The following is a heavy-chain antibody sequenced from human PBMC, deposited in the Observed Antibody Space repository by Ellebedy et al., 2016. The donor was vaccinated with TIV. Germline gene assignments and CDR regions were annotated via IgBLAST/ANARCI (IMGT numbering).Heavy chain of an antibody. CDR1: AFTVNSNY. V-gene: IGHV3-66*01. CDR3: ARETFIDVDLKVWGVYDI. D-gene: IGHD5/OR15-5a*01. CDR2: IYSGGST. J-gene: IGHJ3*02. Sequence: GGSLRLSCAASAFTVNSNYMSCVRQAPGKGLERVSTIYSGGSTYYADSVRGRFTISRDTSKNTLYLQINGLRAEDTAVYFCARETFIDVDLKVWGVYDIWGQGTMVAVSS.